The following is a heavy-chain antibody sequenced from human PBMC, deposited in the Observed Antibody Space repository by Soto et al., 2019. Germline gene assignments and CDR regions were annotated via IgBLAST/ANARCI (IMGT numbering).Heavy chain of an antibody. CDR2: ISGSGGST. CDR1: GFTFSRYA. Sequence: GGSLRLSCAASGFTFSRYAMSWVRQGPGKGLEWVSAISGSGGSTNYADSVKGRFTISRDNAKKSLYLQMNSLRAEDTAVYYCARGLYNGSPHLFYWGQGTLVTVSS. V-gene: IGHV3-23*01. J-gene: IGHJ4*02. D-gene: IGHD1-26*01. CDR3: ARGLYNGSPHLFY.